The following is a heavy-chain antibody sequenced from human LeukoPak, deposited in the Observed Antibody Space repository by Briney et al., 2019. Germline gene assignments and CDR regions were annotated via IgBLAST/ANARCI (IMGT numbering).Heavy chain of an antibody. J-gene: IGHJ4*02. D-gene: IGHD5-24*01. CDR2: IYSGGST. V-gene: IGHV3-66*01. CDR3: AREVEMAPGDYIIDY. Sequence: GGTLRLSCAASGFTFSSYGMSWVRQAPGKGLEWVSVIYSGGSTYYADSVKGRFTISRDNSKNTLYLQMNSLRAEDTAVYYCAREVEMAPGDYIIDYWGQGTLVTVSS. CDR1: GFTFSSYG.